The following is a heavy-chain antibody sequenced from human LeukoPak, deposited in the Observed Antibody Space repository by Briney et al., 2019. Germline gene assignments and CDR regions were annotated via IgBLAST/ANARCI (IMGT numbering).Heavy chain of an antibody. Sequence: SETLSLTCTVSGGSISSGGYYWSWIRQPPGKGLEWIGRIYTSGSTNYNPSLKSRVTMSVDKSKNRFSLNLTSVTAADTAVYFCARAPRAYCSTTGSCFQDYWGQGTLVTVSP. CDR2: IYTSGST. D-gene: IGHD2-2*01. CDR3: ARAPRAYCSTTGSCFQDY. J-gene: IGHJ4*02. V-gene: IGHV4-61*02. CDR1: GGSISSGGYY.